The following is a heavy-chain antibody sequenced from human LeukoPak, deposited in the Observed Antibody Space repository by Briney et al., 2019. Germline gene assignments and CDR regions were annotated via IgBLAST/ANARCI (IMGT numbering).Heavy chain of an antibody. Sequence: GGSLRLSCAASGFTFDDYAMHWVRQAPGKGLQGGSGNSWNSGGICYADSVKGRFTISRDNAKNSLYLQMNSLRAEDTALYYCAKDIATGNRLYYCDYWGQGTLVSVSS. V-gene: IGHV3-9*01. D-gene: IGHD1-14*01. CDR1: GFTFDDYA. CDR3: AKDIATGNRLYYCDY. J-gene: IGHJ4*02. CDR2: NSWNSGGI.